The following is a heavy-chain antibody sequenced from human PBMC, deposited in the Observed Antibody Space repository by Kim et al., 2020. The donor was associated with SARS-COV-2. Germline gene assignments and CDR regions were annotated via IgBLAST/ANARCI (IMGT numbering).Heavy chain of an antibody. J-gene: IGHJ6*02. V-gene: IGHV5-51*01. Sequence: YSPSFQGQVTISADKSIGTAYLQWSSLKASDTAMYYCAGLKGLWLVEGMDVWGQGTTVTVSS. D-gene: IGHD6-19*01. CDR3: AGLKGLWLVEGMDV.